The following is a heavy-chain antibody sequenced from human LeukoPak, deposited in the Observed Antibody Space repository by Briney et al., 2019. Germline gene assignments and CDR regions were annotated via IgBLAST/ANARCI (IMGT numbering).Heavy chain of an antibody. CDR2: IYYSGST. J-gene: IGHJ4*02. V-gene: IGHV4-59*01. D-gene: IGHD6-13*01. CDR3: ARGYSSLIDY. Sequence: SQTLSLTCTVSGGSISSYYWSWVRQPPGKGLEWIGYIYYSGSTNYNPSLKSRVTILVDTSKNQFSLKLSSVTAADTAVYYCARGYSSLIDYWGQGTLVTVSS. CDR1: GGSISSYY.